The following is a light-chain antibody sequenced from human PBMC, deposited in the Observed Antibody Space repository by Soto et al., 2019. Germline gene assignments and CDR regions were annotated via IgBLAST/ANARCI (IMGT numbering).Light chain of an antibody. J-gene: IGLJ1*01. CDR2: DVR. V-gene: IGLV2-14*01. Sequence: QSVLTQPASVSGSPGQSITISCTGTSSDVGGYKYVSWYQQHPGKAPKLMIYDVRNRPSGVSNRFAGSKSGNTASLTISGLQAEDEADYYCSSYTPSSTDFGTGTKLTVL. CDR3: SSYTPSSTD. CDR1: SSDVGGYKY.